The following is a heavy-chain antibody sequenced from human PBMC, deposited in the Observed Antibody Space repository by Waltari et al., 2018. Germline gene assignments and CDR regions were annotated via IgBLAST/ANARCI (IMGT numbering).Heavy chain of an antibody. CDR1: GDRAASSGAA. CDR2: AYYRSKWSN. D-gene: IGHD3-10*01. CDR3: ASGRDSAFDI. V-gene: IGHV6-1*01. Sequence: QLQPQQSGPGLVTPSPTLPLTCAISGDRAASSGAAWNWIRQSPSRGLEWLGRAYYRSKWSNDYAVSVKSRITINPDTSKNQFSLQLHSVTPDDTAVYYCASGRDSAFDIWGQGTIVTVSS. J-gene: IGHJ3*02.